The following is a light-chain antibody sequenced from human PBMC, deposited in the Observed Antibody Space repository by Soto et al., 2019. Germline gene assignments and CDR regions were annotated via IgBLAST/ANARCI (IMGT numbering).Light chain of an antibody. CDR2: AAY. Sequence: DIQMTQSPSSVSASVGDRVTITCRASQGISNYLAWYQPKPGKVPKLLIYAAYTLQSGIPSRFSGSGSGTEFTRIIRSLQPEDVATNYCQTYQRSPLTCAPGTKVDI. CDR1: QGISNY. CDR3: QTYQRSPLT. J-gene: IGKJ3*01. V-gene: IGKV1-27*01.